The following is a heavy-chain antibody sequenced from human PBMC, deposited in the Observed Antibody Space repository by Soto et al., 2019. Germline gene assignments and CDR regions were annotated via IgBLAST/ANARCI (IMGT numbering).Heavy chain of an antibody. CDR3: ARDKPRQLVRVYYYYYGMDV. Sequence: QVQLVQSGAEVKKPGASVKVSCKASGYTFTSYGISWVRQAPGQGLEWMGWISAYNGNTNYAQKLQGRVTMTTDTSTSTAYMELRSLRSDDTAMYYCARDKPRQLVRVYYYYYGMDVWGQGTTVTVSS. D-gene: IGHD6-6*01. CDR2: ISAYNGNT. J-gene: IGHJ6*02. V-gene: IGHV1-18*01. CDR1: GYTFTSYG.